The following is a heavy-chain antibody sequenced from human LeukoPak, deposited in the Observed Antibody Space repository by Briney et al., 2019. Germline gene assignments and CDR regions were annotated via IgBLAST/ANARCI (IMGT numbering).Heavy chain of an antibody. J-gene: IGHJ6*02. Sequence: GGSLRLSCAASGFSFTNAWMSWVRQAPGKGLEWVSAISGSGGSTYYADSVKGRFTISRDNSKNTLYLQMNSLRAEDTAVYYCAKFSGSPRDYYYYGMDVWGQGTTVTVSS. CDR2: ISGSGGST. CDR1: GFSFTNAW. D-gene: IGHD6-13*01. V-gene: IGHV3-23*01. CDR3: AKFSGSPRDYYYYGMDV.